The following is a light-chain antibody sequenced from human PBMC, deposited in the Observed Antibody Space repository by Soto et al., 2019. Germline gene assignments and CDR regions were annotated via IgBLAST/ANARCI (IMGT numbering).Light chain of an antibody. CDR3: QQYNNWPRT. Sequence: EIVSTQSPATLSVSPGERATLSCRASQSVSSNLAWYQQKPGQAPRLLIYGASTRATGIPARFSGSGSGTEFTLTISSLQPEDFAVYYCQQYNNWPRTFGQGTKVDIK. CDR1: QSVSSN. J-gene: IGKJ1*01. CDR2: GAS. V-gene: IGKV3-15*01.